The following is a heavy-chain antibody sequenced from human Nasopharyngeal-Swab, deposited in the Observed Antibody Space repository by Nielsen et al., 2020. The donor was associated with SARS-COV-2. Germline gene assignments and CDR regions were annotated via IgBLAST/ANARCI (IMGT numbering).Heavy chain of an antibody. CDR1: GFAFSNAW. Sequence: GESLKISCAASGFAFSNAWMSWVRQAPGKGLEWVGRIKSISDGGTRDYAAPVKGRFAISRDDSANTLFLQMKSLNTEDTAVYYCASHMPDYYGSGSHYYYYYGMDVWGQGTTVTVSS. CDR2: IKSISDGGTR. CDR3: ASHMPDYYGSGSHYYYYYGMDV. V-gene: IGHV3-15*01. J-gene: IGHJ6*02. D-gene: IGHD3-10*01.